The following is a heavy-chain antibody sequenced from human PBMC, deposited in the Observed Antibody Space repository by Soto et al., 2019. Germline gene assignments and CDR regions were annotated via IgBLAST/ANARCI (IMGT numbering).Heavy chain of an antibody. V-gene: IGHV3-48*03. J-gene: IGHJ6*02. Sequence: LRLSCAASGFTFSSYDMNWVRQAPGKGLEWVSYISSSGSTIFYADAVKGRFTISRDNAKNSLYLQMNSLRAEDTAVYYCARDDGLGLAPYYGMDVWGQGTTVTVSS. CDR1: GFTFSSYD. CDR3: ARDDGLGLAPYYGMDV. D-gene: IGHD3-10*01. CDR2: ISSSGSTI.